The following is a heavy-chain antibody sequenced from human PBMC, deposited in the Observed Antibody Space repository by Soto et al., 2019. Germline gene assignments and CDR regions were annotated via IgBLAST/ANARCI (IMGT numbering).Heavy chain of an antibody. V-gene: IGHV1-69*13. Sequence: ASVKVSCKASGGTFSSYAISWVRQAPGQGLEWMGGIIPIFGTANYAQKFQGRVTITADESTSTADMELSSLRSEDTAVYYCAREEIAAAGPPDYWVQGTLVTVS. CDR2: IIPIFGTA. D-gene: IGHD6-13*01. CDR1: GGTFSSYA. CDR3: AREEIAAAGPPDY. J-gene: IGHJ4*02.